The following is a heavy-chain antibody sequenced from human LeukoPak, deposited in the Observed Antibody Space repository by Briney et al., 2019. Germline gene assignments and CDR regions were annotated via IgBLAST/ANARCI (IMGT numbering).Heavy chain of an antibody. D-gene: IGHD3-16*01. CDR2: IGLASGFV. Sequence: GGSLRLSCAASGFIFSDYSMNWVRQAPGRGLEWISHIGLASGFVSYADSVKGRFTISSDTARNSLFLQMDSLRVEDTAVYYCARDHNWAFDYWGQGTPVTVSS. J-gene: IGHJ4*02. CDR1: GFIFSDYS. V-gene: IGHV3-21*05. CDR3: ARDHNWAFDY.